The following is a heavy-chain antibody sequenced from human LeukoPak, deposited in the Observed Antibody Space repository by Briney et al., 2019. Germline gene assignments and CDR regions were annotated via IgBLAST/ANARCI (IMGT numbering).Heavy chain of an antibody. CDR1: GGSFSGCY. D-gene: IGHD6-6*01. V-gene: IGHV4-34*01. CDR2: INHSGST. CDR3: ARGPARIAARPGPYFQH. Sequence: SETLSLTCAVYGGSFSGCYWSWIRQPPGKGLEWIGEINHSGSTNYNPSLKSRVTISVDTSKNQFSLKLSSVTAADTAVYYCARGPARIAARPGPYFQHWGQGTLVTVSS. J-gene: IGHJ1*01.